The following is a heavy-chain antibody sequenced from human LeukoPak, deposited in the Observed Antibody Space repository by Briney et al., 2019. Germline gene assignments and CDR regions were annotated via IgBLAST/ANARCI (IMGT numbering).Heavy chain of an antibody. J-gene: IGHJ4*02. D-gene: IGHD5-12*01. CDR3: ARDLVEYSGYDNPFDY. CDR1: GYTFTGYN. CDR2: ISAYNGNT. V-gene: IGHV1-18*01. Sequence: GASVKVSCKASGYTFTGYNMHWVRQAPGQGLEWMGWISAYNGNTNYAQKLQGRVTMTTDTSTSTAYMELRSLRSDDTAVYYCARDLVEYSGYDNPFDYWGQGTLVTVSS.